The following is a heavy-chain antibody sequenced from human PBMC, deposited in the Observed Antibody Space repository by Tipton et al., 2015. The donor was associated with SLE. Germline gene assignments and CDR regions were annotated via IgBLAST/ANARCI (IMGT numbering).Heavy chain of an antibody. Sequence: TLSLTCTVSGGSISTDDFYWSWIRQNPERGLEWIGYIYYSGRAYYNPSLKSRITISVDTSKNQFSLRLSSATAADTALYYCASLGMDYYFDLWGRGTLVTVSS. CDR3: ASLGMDYYFDL. D-gene: IGHD7-27*01. CDR1: GGSISTDDFY. J-gene: IGHJ2*01. CDR2: IYYSGRA. V-gene: IGHV4-30-4*01.